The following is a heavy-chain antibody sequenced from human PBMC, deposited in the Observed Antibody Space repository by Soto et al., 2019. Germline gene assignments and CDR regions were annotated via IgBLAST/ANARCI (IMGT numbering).Heavy chain of an antibody. CDR1: GFTFSSYW. D-gene: IGHD3-22*01. J-gene: IGHJ4*02. V-gene: IGHV3-7*05. Sequence: EVQLVESGGGLVQPGGSLRLSCAASGFTFSSYWMSWVRQAPGKGLEWVADIKLDGSEKYYVDSVKGRFTISRDNAKNSLYLQMNSLRAEDTAVYYCATSNIYYDSSGYYQNFDYWGQGTLVTVSS. CDR2: IKLDGSEK. CDR3: ATSNIYYDSSGYYQNFDY.